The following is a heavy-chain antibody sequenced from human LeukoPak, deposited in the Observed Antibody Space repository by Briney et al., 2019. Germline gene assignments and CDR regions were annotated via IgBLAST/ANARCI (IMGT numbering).Heavy chain of an antibody. CDR1: GGTFSSYA. Sequence: SVKVSCKASGGTFSSYAISWVRQAPGQGLEWMGRIIPIFGTANYAQKFQGRVTITMDESTSTAYMELSSLRSEDTAVYYCATTLGGSYSSGWYYYWGQGTLVTVSS. V-gene: IGHV1-69*05. J-gene: IGHJ4*02. CDR2: IIPIFGTA. CDR3: ATTLGGSYSSGWYYY. D-gene: IGHD6-19*01.